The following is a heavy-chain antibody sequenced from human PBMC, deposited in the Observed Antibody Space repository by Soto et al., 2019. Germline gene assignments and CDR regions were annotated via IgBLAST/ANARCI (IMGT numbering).Heavy chain of an antibody. D-gene: IGHD3-10*01. CDR3: EKYDFGGEYFQH. V-gene: IGHV3-30*18. J-gene: IGHJ1*01. CDR2: ISYDGSNK. Sequence: GGSLRLSCAASGFTFSSYGMHWVRQAPGKGLEWVAVISYDGSNKYYADSVKGRFTISRDNSKNLLYLQMNSLRAEDTAVYYCEKYDFGGEYFQHWGQRTLVLGSS. CDR1: GFTFSSYG.